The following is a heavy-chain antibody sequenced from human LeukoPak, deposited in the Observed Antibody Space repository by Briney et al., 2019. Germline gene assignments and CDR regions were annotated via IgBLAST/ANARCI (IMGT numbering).Heavy chain of an antibody. V-gene: IGHV1-18*01. CDR3: ARVGPKYCSGGSCYSSLTFDY. CDR2: ISAYNGNT. CDR1: GYTFTSYG. J-gene: IGHJ4*02. D-gene: IGHD2-15*01. Sequence: ASVTVSCKASGYTFTSYGISWVRQAPGQGLEWMGWISAYNGNTNYAQKLQGRVTMTTDTSTSTAYMELRSLRSDDTAVYYCARVGPKYCSGGSCYSSLTFDYWGQGTLVTVSS.